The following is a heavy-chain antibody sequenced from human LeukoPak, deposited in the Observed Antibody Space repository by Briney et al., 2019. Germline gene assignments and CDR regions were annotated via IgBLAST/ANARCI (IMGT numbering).Heavy chain of an antibody. Sequence: SETLSLTCTVSGGSTYGFYWSWIRQPPGKGLEWNGFVSDSGDAVYNPSLKSRVTISVDTSKKQVSLNLTSVAAADTAVYYCARDSGKRFCSEGGCSPNYFDPWGQGTLVSV. CDR2: VSDSGDA. CDR1: GGSTYGFY. D-gene: IGHD2-15*01. V-gene: IGHV4-59*01. J-gene: IGHJ5*02. CDR3: ARDSGKRFCSEGGCSPNYFDP.